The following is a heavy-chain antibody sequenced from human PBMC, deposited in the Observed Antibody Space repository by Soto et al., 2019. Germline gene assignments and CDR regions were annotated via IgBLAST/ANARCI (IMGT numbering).Heavy chain of an antibody. J-gene: IGHJ6*02. CDR2: IVVGSGST. CDR3: AADLITMVRGVSYYGMDV. CDR1: GFTFTSSA. D-gene: IGHD3-10*01. V-gene: IGHV1-58*01. Sequence: SVKVSCKASGFTFTSSAVQWVRQARGQRLEWIGWIVVGSGSTNYAQKFQERVTITRDMSTSTAYMELSSLRSEDTAVYYCAADLITMVRGVSYYGMDVWGQGTTVTVSS.